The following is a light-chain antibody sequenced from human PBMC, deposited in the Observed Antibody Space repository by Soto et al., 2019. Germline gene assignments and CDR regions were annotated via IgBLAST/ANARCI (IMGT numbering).Light chain of an antibody. CDR1: QAISTY. CDR2: GAS. V-gene: IGKV1-39*01. CDR3: QQSHTSPTT. Sequence: DIQMTQSPSSLSASVGDRVPITCRTGQAISTYLNWYQHKPGTAPRLLVYGASRLQSGVPSRFSGSGFGTHFTLTISALQPEDFATYYCQQSHTSPTTFGQGTRVDIK. J-gene: IGKJ5*01.